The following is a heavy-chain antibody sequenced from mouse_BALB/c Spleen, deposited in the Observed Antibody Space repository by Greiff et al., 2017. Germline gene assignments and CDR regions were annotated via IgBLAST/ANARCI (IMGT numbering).Heavy chain of an antibody. D-gene: IGHD1-1*01. CDR3: ARRYGSSPLYAMDY. CDR2: ISSGSSTI. J-gene: IGHJ4*01. V-gene: IGHV5-17*02. Sequence: DVKLVESGGGLVQPGGSRKLSCAASGFTFSSFGMHWVRQAPEKGLEWVAYISSGSSTIYYADTVKGRFTISRDNPKNTLFLQMTSLRSEDTAMYYCARRYGSSPLYAMDYWGQGTSVTVSS. CDR1: GFTFSSFG.